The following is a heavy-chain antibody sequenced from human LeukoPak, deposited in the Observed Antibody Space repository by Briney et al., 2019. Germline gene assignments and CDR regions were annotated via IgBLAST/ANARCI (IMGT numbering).Heavy chain of an antibody. J-gene: IGHJ6*02. CDR1: GFTVSSNY. CDR2: IYSGGST. V-gene: IGHV3-66*01. CDR3: ARASHLTASSYYYYGMDV. D-gene: IGHD2-21*02. Sequence: GGSLRLSCAASGFTVSSNYMSWVRHARGKGLEGVSVIYSGGSTYYADSVKGRFTISRDNSKNTLYLEMNSLRAEDTAVYYCARASHLTASSYYYYGMDVWGQGTTVTVSS.